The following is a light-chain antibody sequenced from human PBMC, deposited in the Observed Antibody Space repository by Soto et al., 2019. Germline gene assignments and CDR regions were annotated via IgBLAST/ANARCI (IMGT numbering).Light chain of an antibody. Sequence: DIVMTQSPLPLPVTPGEPASISCRSSQSLLHSNGYNYLDWYLQKPGQSPQLLIYLGSNRASGVPDRFSGSGSGTDFTLQISRVEAEDVGVYYCMQALQTPFTFGGGTKVDIK. V-gene: IGKV2-28*01. CDR2: LGS. J-gene: IGKJ4*01. CDR1: QSLLHSNGYNY. CDR3: MQALQTPFT.